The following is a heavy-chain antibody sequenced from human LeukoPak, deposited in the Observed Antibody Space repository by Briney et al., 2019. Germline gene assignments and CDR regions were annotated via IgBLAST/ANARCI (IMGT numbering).Heavy chain of an antibody. CDR1: GYSFTGYY. CDR2: INPNSGGT. CDR3: ARLDYGGNWYFDY. J-gene: IGHJ4*02. Sequence: ASVKVSCKASGYSFTGYYMHWVRQAPGQGLEWMGWINPNSGGTNYAQKFQGRVTMTRDTSISTAYMELSRLRSEDTAVYYCARLDYGGNWYFDYWGQGTLVTVSS. V-gene: IGHV1-2*02. D-gene: IGHD4-23*01.